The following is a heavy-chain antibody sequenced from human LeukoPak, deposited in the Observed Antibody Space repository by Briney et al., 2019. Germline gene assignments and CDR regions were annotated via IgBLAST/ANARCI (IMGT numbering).Heavy chain of an antibody. CDR3: ARDTTTYSSSWPDAFDI. CDR1: GGSISSYY. CDR2: IYYSGST. D-gene: IGHD6-13*01. Sequence: SETLSLTCTVSGGSISSYYWSWIRQPPGKGLEWIGYIYYSGSTNYNPSLKSRVTISVDTSKIQFSLKLSSVTAADTAVYHCARDTTTYSSSWPDAFDIWGQGTMVTVSS. J-gene: IGHJ3*02. V-gene: IGHV4-59*01.